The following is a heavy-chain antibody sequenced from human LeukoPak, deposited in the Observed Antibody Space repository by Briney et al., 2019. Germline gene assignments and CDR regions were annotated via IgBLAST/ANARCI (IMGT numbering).Heavy chain of an antibody. CDR1: GYTFTGYY. V-gene: IGHV1-2*02. D-gene: IGHD3-3*01. Sequence: ASVKVSCKASGYTFTGYYMHWVRQAPGQGLEWMGWINPNSGGTNYAQKFQGRVTMTRNTSISTAYMELSSLRSEDTAVYYCARAPRLWGASYYDFWSGYYRVGYWFDPWGQGTLVTVSS. CDR2: INPNSGGT. CDR3: ARAPRLWGASYYDFWSGYYRVGYWFDP. J-gene: IGHJ5*02.